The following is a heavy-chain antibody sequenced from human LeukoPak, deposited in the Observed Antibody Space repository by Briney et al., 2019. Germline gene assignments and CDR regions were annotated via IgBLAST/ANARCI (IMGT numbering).Heavy chain of an antibody. V-gene: IGHV4-59*01. CDR1: GGSISSYY. J-gene: IGHJ5*02. CDR2: IYYSGST. CDR3: ARDRDGYNYFDP. Sequence: ASETLSLTCTVSGGSISSYYWSWIRQPPGKGLEWIGYIYYSGSTNYNPSLRSRVTISVDTSKNQFSLKLSSVTAADTAVYYCARDRDGYNYFDPWGQGTLVTVSS. D-gene: IGHD5-24*01.